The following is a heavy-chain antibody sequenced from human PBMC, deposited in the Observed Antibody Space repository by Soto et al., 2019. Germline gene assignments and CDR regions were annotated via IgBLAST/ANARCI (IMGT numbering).Heavy chain of an antibody. CDR1: GYTFTSYA. D-gene: IGHD3-3*01. Sequence: ASVNVSCKASGYTFTSYAMHWVRQAPGQRLEWMGWINAGNGNTKYSQKFQGRVTITRDTSASTAYMELSSLRSEDTAVYYCARDRITIFGVVINRHNWFDPWGQGTLVTVSS. CDR3: ARDRITIFGVVINRHNWFDP. J-gene: IGHJ5*02. V-gene: IGHV1-3*01. CDR2: INAGNGNT.